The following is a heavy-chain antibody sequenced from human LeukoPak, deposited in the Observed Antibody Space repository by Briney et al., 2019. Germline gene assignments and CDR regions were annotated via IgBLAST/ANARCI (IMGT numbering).Heavy chain of an antibody. J-gene: IGHJ4*02. CDR1: GYSFTSYW. CDR3: ARRSYGGKDFDY. D-gene: IGHD4-23*01. V-gene: IGHV5-51*01. Sequence: GESLKISCQGSGYSFTSYWIAWVRQMPGKGLEWMGIIYPDDSDTRYSPSFQAQVPISADKSITTAYLQWSSLNASDTAMYYCARRSYGGKDFDYWGQGTLVTVS. CDR2: IYPDDSDT.